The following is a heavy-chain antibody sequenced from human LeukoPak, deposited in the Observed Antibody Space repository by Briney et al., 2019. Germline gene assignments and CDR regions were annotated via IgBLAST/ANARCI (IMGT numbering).Heavy chain of an antibody. Sequence: GASVKVSCKASGYTFTSYDINWVRQAPGQGLEWMGRIIPILGIANYAQKFQGRVTITADKSTSTAYMELSSLRSEDTAVYYCARDRGGLRIAAAGICDYWGQGTLVTVSS. J-gene: IGHJ4*02. D-gene: IGHD6-13*01. V-gene: IGHV1-69*04. CDR1: GYTFTSYD. CDR3: ARDRGGLRIAAAGICDY. CDR2: IIPILGIA.